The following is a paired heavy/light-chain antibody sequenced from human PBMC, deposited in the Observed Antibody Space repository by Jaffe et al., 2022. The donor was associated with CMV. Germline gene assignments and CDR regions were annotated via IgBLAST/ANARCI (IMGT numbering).Light chain of an antibody. Sequence: DIQVTQSPSSLSAFIGDRVTITCRASRTISSYLNWYQQKPGKAPKLLIYAASSLESGVPPRFGGSASGTDFTLTISSLQPDDFATYYCQQTYHTPYTFGQGTKLEIK. CDR1: RTISSY. CDR2: AAS. V-gene: IGKV1-39*01. J-gene: IGKJ2*01. CDR3: QQTYHTPYT.
Heavy chain of an antibody. CDR3: ARDRGSTSSYYIDV. Sequence: QVQLVESGGGVVQPGRSLRLSCAASGFTFSSYGMHWVRQAPGKGLEWVAVIWYEGSNKFYVDSVEGRVTISRDNSKNTLYLQMNSLRVEDTGVYYCARDRGSTSSYYIDVWGKGTTVTVSS. CDR2: IWYEGSNK. CDR1: GFTFSSYG. J-gene: IGHJ6*03. D-gene: IGHD2-2*01. V-gene: IGHV3-33*08.